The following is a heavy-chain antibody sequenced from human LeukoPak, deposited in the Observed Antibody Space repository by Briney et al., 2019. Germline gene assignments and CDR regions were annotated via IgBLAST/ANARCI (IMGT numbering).Heavy chain of an antibody. CDR1: GFTVSSNY. CDR2: IYSGGST. CDR3: ARVDWNYDRTEGLDI. Sequence: GGSLRLSCAASGFTVSSNYMSWVRQALGKGLEWVSVIYSGGSTYYADSVKGRFTISRDNSKNTLYLQMNSLRAEDTAVYYCARVDWNYDRTEGLDIWGQGTMVTVSS. D-gene: IGHD1-7*01. V-gene: IGHV3-53*01. J-gene: IGHJ3*02.